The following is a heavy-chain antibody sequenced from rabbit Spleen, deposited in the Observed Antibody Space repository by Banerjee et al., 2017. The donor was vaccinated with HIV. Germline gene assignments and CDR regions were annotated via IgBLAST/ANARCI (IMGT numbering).Heavy chain of an antibody. CDR3: ARNYVNAFDP. Sequence: QLKESGGGLVQPGGSLKLSCKASGFDFSDYYMSWVRQAPGKGLEWIGYIDPVFGGTYYASWVNGRFTISSHNAQNTLYLQLNSLTAADTATYFCARNYVNAFDPWGPGTLVTVS. V-gene: IGHV1S7*01. J-gene: IGHJ2*01. D-gene: IGHD1-1*01. CDR1: GFDFSDYY. CDR2: IDPVFGGT.